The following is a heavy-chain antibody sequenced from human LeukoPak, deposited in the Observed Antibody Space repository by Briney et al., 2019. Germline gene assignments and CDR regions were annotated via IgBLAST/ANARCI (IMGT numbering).Heavy chain of an antibody. CDR1: GGSINSYY. J-gene: IGHJ5*01. CDR3: GRECSSTSRRPFDS. V-gene: IGHV4-4*07. Sequence: SETLSLTCTVSGGSINSYYWSWIRQPAGKGLEWIGRIYTSGSTNYNPSLKSRVTMSVDTSKNQFSLNLSSVTAADTAVYYCGRECSSTSRRPFDSWGQGTLVTVSS. D-gene: IGHD2-2*01. CDR2: IYTSGST.